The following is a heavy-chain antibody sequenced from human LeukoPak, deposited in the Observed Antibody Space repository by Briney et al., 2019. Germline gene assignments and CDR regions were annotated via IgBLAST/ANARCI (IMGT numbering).Heavy chain of an antibody. CDR1: GFTFSTYT. CDR3: ARDVDYGSGSYYKGVFDY. V-gene: IGHV3-21*01. J-gene: IGHJ4*02. D-gene: IGHD3-10*01. Sequence: PGGSLRLSCAVSGFTFSTYTMNWVRQAPGKGLEWVSSISSSSNYIYYADSVKGRFTISRDNAKNSLYLQMNSLRAEDTAVYYCARDVDYGSGSYYKGVFDYWGQGTLVTVSS. CDR2: ISSSSNYI.